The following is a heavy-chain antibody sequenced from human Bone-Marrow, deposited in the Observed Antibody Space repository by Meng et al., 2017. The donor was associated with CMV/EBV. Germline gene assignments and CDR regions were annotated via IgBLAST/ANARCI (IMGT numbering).Heavy chain of an antibody. CDR1: GFTFTKHW. J-gene: IGHJ4*02. Sequence: GESLKISCAASGFTFTKHWMHWVRQAPGKGLEWVSRINGDATRTSYVDSVEGRFTITRDNAKNTVHLQMNSLGVEETAVYYCARDGGSTFFDYWGQGVLVTVSS. CDR3: ARDGGSTFFDY. V-gene: IGHV3-74*01. CDR2: INGDATRT. D-gene: IGHD3-16*01.